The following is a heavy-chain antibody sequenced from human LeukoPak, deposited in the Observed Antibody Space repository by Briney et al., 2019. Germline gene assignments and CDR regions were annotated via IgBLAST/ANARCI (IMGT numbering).Heavy chain of an antibody. V-gene: IGHV4-61*01. Sequence: SETLSLTCTVSGGSVSSDFYYWSWIRQPPGKGLEWIGYIYYSGSTNHNPSLKSRVTISVDTSKNQFSLKLSSVTAADTAVYYCARGTYYDILTGYYHLQPFDYWGQGTLVTVSS. CDR2: IYYSGST. D-gene: IGHD3-9*01. J-gene: IGHJ4*02. CDR3: ARGTYYDILTGYYHLQPFDY. CDR1: GGSVSSDFYY.